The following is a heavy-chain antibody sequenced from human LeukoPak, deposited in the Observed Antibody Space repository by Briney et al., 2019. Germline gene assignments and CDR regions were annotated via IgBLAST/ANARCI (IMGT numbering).Heavy chain of an antibody. CDR3: ATRPPSETYFAVFDY. Sequence: PGGSLRLSCAASGVTFSSHAMSWVRQAPGKGLEWVSGITGSGGSTYHAESVKGRFTISRDNSKNMVYLQMNSLRADDTAVYYCATRPPSETYFAVFDYWGQGTLVTVSS. D-gene: IGHD1-26*01. CDR2: ITGSGGST. J-gene: IGHJ4*02. CDR1: GVTFSSHA. V-gene: IGHV3-23*01.